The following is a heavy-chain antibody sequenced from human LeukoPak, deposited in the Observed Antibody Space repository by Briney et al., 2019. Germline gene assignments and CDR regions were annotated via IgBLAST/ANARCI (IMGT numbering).Heavy chain of an antibody. V-gene: IGHV4-4*02. CDR2: IYHSGST. CDR1: GASISSNMW. Sequence: SETLSLTCAVSGASISSNMWWSWVRQTPGKGLEWIGEIYHSGSTNYNPSLKSRVTISLDKSKNQFSLKLSSVTAADTAVYYCARDSSIVGTTGAFDIWGQGTMVIVSS. CDR3: ARDSSIVGTTGAFDI. D-gene: IGHD1-26*01. J-gene: IGHJ3*02.